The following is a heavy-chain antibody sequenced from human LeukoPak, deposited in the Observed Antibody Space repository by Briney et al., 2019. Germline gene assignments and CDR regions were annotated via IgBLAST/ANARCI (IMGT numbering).Heavy chain of an antibody. Sequence: TGGSLRLSCAASGFTFDDYGMGWVRQAPGKGLEWVSGINWNGGSTAYADSVKGRFTISRDNAKNFLYLQMNSLRAEDTALYYCARVESIAARLAPFDCWGQGTLVTVSS. D-gene: IGHD6-6*01. CDR2: INWNGGST. CDR3: ARVESIAARLAPFDC. V-gene: IGHV3-20*04. CDR1: GFTFDDYG. J-gene: IGHJ4*02.